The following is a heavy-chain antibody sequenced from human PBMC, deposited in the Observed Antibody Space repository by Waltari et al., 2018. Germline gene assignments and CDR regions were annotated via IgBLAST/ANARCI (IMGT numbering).Heavy chain of an antibody. CDR3: AKFKANRYDYGDYWVAD. CDR2: FWYDGSKK. D-gene: IGHD4-17*01. CDR1: GFTFSDYG. V-gene: IGHV3-33*03. Sequence: QVQLVESGGGVVQPGRSLRLSCSASGFTFSDYGMHWVRQAPGKGLEWLGVFWYDGSKKYYADLVEGRFTISKDNSKNTVDLQMDSLRAEDTAVYYCAKFKANRYDYGDYWVADWGQGTLVTVSS. J-gene: IGHJ4*02.